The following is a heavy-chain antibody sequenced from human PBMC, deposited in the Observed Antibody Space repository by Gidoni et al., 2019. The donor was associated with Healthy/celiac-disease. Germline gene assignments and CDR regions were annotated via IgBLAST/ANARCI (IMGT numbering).Heavy chain of an antibody. V-gene: IGHV3-7*01. CDR3: ARFAHPDSSSWYIFLDY. J-gene: IGHJ4*02. Sequence: EVQLVESGGGVAQPGGSLRLSCAASGFTSMSYGMSWVRQAPGKGLEWVANIKQDGSEKYYVDSVKGRFTISRDNAKNSLYLQMNSLRAEDTAVYYCARFAHPDSSSWYIFLDYWGQGTLVTVSS. D-gene: IGHD6-13*01. CDR1: GFTSMSYG. CDR2: IKQDGSEK.